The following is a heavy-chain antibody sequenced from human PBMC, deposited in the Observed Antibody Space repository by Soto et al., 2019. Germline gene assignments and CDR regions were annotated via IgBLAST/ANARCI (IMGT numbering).Heavy chain of an antibody. CDR2: IIPIFGTA. CDR3: ARGASRILVYALDK. Sequence: SEEVSSMARGATITRSPVTRTPQAHGQRPEWMGGIIPIFGTANYAQKFQGRVTITADKSASTAYMELSSLRSEDTAVYYCARGASRILVYALDKLGPGTMVAVS. J-gene: IGHJ3*02. CDR1: GATITRSP. D-gene: IGHD3-3*01. V-gene: IGHV1-69*06.